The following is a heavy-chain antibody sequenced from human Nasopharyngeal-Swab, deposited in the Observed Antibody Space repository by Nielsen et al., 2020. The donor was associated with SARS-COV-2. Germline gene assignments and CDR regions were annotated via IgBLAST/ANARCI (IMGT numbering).Heavy chain of an antibody. V-gene: IGHV3-21*01. CDR2: ISSSSSYI. Sequence: GGSLRLSCAASGFTFSSYSMNWVRQAPGKGLEWVSSISSSSSYIYYADSVKGRFTISRDNAKNLLYLQMNSLRAEDTTVYYCVGNNWNYGGVGYWGQGTLVTVSS. CDR3: VGNNWNYGGVGY. CDR1: GFTFSSYS. D-gene: IGHD1-7*01. J-gene: IGHJ4*02.